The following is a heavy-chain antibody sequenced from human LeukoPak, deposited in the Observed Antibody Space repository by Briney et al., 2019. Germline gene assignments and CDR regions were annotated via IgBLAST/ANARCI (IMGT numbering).Heavy chain of an antibody. CDR1: GGSISSYY. J-gene: IGHJ4*02. V-gene: IGHV4-59*12. CDR3: ARDLVETGFTHNFDY. Sequence: PSEALSLTCTVSGGSISSYYWSWIRQPPGKGLEWIGYIYYSGSTNYNPSLKSRVTISVDTSKNQFSLKLSSVTAADTAVYYCARDLVETGFTHNFDYWGQGTLVTVSS. D-gene: IGHD2-21*02. CDR2: IYYSGST.